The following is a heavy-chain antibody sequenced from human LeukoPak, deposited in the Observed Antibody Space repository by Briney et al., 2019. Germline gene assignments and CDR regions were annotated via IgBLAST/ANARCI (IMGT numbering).Heavy chain of an antibody. V-gene: IGHV4-4*09. D-gene: IGHD6-13*01. CDR1: GDSIGSYY. J-gene: IGHJ3*02. CDR3: ARGPSLDSSSWYRAPRRAFDI. CDR2: ILISGST. Sequence: KTSETLSLTCTVSGDSIGSYYWTWIRQPPGKGLEWIGNILISGSTNYTPSLKSRITISVDTSKNQFSLKLSSVTAADTAVYYCARGPSLDSSSWYRAPRRAFDIWGQGTMVTVSS.